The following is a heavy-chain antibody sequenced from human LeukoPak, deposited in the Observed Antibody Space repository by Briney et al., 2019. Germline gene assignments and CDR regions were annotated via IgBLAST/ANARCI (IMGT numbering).Heavy chain of an antibody. CDR1: GFTFSSYW. D-gene: IGHD1-1*01. J-gene: IGHJ6*03. CDR2: IKQDGSEK. Sequence: GGSLRLSCAASGFTFSSYWMSWVRQAPGKGLEWVANIKQDGSEKYYVDSVKGRFTISRDNAKNSLYLQMNSLRAEDTAVYYCARDKQLDWARYYYYYMDVWGKGTTVTVSS. CDR3: ARDKQLDWARYYYYYMDV. V-gene: IGHV3-7*01.